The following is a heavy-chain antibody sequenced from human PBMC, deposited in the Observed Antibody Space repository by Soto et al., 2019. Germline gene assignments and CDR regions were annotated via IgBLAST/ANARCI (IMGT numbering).Heavy chain of an antibody. D-gene: IGHD1-7*01. CDR3: ATPLTGTTGY. J-gene: IGHJ4*02. Sequence: GGSLRLSCAASGFTFSSYGMHWVRQAPGKGLEWVAVISYDGSNKYYADSVKGRFTISRDNSKNTLYLQMNSLRAEDTAVYYCATPLTGTTGYWGQGTLVTVS. CDR1: GFTFSSYG. V-gene: IGHV3-30*03. CDR2: ISYDGSNK.